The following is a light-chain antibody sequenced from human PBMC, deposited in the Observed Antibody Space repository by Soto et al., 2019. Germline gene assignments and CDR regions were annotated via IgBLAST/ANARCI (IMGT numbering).Light chain of an antibody. J-gene: IGLJ1*01. V-gene: IGLV1-40*01. Sequence: QSVLTQPPSVSGAPGQRVTISCTGSSSNIGAGYDVHWYQQLPGTAPKLLIYGNSNRPSGVPDRFSGSKSGTSASLAITGLQAEDEADYYCQSYDSSLSGSYVFGIGIKVTVL. CDR3: QSYDSSLSGSYV. CDR2: GNS. CDR1: SSNIGAGYD.